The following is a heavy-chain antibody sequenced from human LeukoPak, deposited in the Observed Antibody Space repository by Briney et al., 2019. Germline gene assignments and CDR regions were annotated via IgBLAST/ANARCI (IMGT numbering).Heavy chain of an antibody. Sequence: SETLSLTCNVSGGSISSGDYYWSWFRQPPGKGLGWIGYIHHSGSTYYNPSLKSRVTISVDTSKNQFSLKLNSVTAADTAVYYCARAPNYGGNSGKESDYWGQGTLVTVSS. D-gene: IGHD4-23*01. J-gene: IGHJ4*02. V-gene: IGHV4-30-4*01. CDR1: GGSISSGDYY. CDR2: IHHSGST. CDR3: ARAPNYGGNSGKESDY.